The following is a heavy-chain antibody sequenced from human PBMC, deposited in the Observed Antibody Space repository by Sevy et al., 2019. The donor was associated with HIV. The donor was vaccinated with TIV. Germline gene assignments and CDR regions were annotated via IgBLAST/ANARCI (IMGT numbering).Heavy chain of an antibody. Sequence: GGSLRLSCAASGFTFNTYAMTWVRQAPGKGLEWVSSVSGPGGTTYYADSVKARFTISRDNSKNTVYLEMNSLRADDAAVYYCAKGDEPATVFVDYVPNAFDIWGQGTMVTVSS. CDR1: GFTFNTYA. D-gene: IGHD4-17*01. V-gene: IGHV3-23*01. J-gene: IGHJ3*02. CDR3: AKGDEPATVFVDYVPNAFDI. CDR2: VSGPGGTT.